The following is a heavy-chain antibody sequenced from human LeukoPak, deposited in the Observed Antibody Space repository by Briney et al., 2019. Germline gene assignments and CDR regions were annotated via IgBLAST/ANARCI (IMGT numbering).Heavy chain of an antibody. J-gene: IGHJ6*02. D-gene: IGHD3-10*01. V-gene: IGHV3-30*04. Sequence: PARSLRLSCAASGFTVSSYAFDWVRQAPGKGREWVVVISADGTSQQYADSVKARLTSSRDDSKDTLYLQMISLSAQNTAVYYCARRQYYSSGNYQGNGMDVWGQGTTVTVSS. CDR1: GFTVSSYA. CDR3: ARRQYYSSGNYQGNGMDV. CDR2: ISADGTSQ.